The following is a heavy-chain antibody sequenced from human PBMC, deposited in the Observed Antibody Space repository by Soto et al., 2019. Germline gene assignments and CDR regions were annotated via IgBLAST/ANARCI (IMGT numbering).Heavy chain of an antibody. V-gene: IGHV3-23*01. D-gene: IGHD1-26*01. CDR1: GFTFSSYA. CDR3: ARDFVVGGPTINYYYGMDV. CDR2: IIYSAGNT. Sequence: GGSLRLSCAASGFTFSSYAMSWVRQATGKGLEWVSAIIYSAGNTYYADSVKGRFTISRDNSKNTLYLQMNSLGAEDTAVYYCARDFVVGGPTINYYYGMDVWGQGTTVTVSS. J-gene: IGHJ6*02.